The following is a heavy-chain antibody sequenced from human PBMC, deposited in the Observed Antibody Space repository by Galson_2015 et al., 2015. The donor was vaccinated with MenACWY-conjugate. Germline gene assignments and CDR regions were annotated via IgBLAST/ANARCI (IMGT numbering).Heavy chain of an antibody. CDR2: ISASNGNA. V-gene: IGHV1-18*04. J-gene: IGHJ4*02. CDR1: GLIFTNSG. CDR3: AREMGYFDH. Sequence: SVKVSCKASGLIFTNSGFNWVRQAPEQGLAWMGWISASNGNAKYAQKFQGRVTLTTDSSTSTAYMELRNLTSDDTALYYCAREMGYFDHWGQGSLVTVSS. D-gene: IGHD6-13*01.